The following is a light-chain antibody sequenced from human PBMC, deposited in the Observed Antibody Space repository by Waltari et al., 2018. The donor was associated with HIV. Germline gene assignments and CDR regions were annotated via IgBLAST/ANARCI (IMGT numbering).Light chain of an antibody. Sequence: QSVLTQPPTVSAAPGQKVTISCSGCSANIGNNYGSWYQQLPGTAHKPLIYENNKRPSGIPDRFSGSKSGTSATLGITGLQTGDEADYYCGTWDSSLSSYVFGTGTKVTVL. V-gene: IGLV1-51*02. CDR1: SANIGNNY. CDR3: GTWDSSLSSYV. CDR2: ENN. J-gene: IGLJ1*01.